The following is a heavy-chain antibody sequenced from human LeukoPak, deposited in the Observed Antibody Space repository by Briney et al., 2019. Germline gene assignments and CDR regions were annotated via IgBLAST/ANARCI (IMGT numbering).Heavy chain of an antibody. V-gene: IGHV3-64*01. CDR2: ISNNGGST. Sequence: QTGGSLRLSCAASGFTFSSYSMNWVRQAPGKGLEYVSAISNNGGSTYYANSVKGRFTISRDNSKNTLYLQMGSLRAEDMAVYYCAREKGGFDIWGQGTMVTVSS. J-gene: IGHJ3*02. D-gene: IGHD2-15*01. CDR1: GFTFSSYS. CDR3: AREKGGFDI.